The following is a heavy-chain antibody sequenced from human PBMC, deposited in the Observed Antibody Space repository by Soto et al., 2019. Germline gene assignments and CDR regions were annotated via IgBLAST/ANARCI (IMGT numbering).Heavy chain of an antibody. CDR2: IYQSGVT. J-gene: IGHJ5*02. CDR3: AGMPYTSGLRFDP. Sequence: QTLCRTGDISGGSYSISTYSWSWIRQPPGKALQWIGFIYQSGVTSYNPSLASRVSISLDRSNNQCSLKLKSVTAADTAVYFCAGMPYTSGLRFDPWGPGTLVTVSS. D-gene: IGHD6-19*01. CDR1: GGSYSISTYS. V-gene: IGHV4-30-2*01.